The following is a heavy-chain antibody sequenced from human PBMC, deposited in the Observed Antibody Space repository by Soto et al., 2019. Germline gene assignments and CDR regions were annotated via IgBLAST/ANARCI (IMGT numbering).Heavy chain of an antibody. V-gene: IGHV5-51*01. CDR3: ARGKPAAKYSPGRDV. Sequence: GESLKISCKGSGYSFTTYWIGWVRQMPGKGLEWMGIIYPGDSDTRYSPSFQGQVTISADKSISTAYLQWSSLKASDTAMYYWARGKPAAKYSPGRDVGGQGTTVTVPS. J-gene: IGHJ6*02. D-gene: IGHD2-2*01. CDR1: GYSFTTYW. CDR2: IYPGDSDT.